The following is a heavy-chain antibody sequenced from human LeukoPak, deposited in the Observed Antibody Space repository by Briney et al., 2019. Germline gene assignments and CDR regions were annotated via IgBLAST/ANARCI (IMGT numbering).Heavy chain of an antibody. J-gene: IGHJ4*02. CDR2: IHSDGSTT. CDR1: AFTFSRYW. V-gene: IGHV3-74*01. D-gene: IGHD3-3*01. Sequence: PGGSLRLSCVASAFTFSRYWMHWVRQAPGKGLVWVSRIHSDGSTTTYADSVKGRFTISRDNAKNTLYLQMNSLRAEDTAVYYCARGEISGATKLDYWGQGTLVTVSS. CDR3: ARGEISGATKLDY.